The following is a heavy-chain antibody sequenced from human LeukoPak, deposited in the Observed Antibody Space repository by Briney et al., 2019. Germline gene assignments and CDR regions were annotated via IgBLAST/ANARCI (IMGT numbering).Heavy chain of an antibody. J-gene: IGHJ4*02. V-gene: IGHV4-59*01. CDR2: IYHSGST. Sequence: SETLSLTCTVSGVSISSYYWSWIRQPPGKGLEWIGYIYHSGSTNCNPSLKSRVTISADTSKDQFSLKLASVTAADTAVYYCATGYSSTWYYFDYWGQGTLVTVSS. CDR3: ATGYSSTWYYFDY. D-gene: IGHD6-13*01. CDR1: GVSISSYY.